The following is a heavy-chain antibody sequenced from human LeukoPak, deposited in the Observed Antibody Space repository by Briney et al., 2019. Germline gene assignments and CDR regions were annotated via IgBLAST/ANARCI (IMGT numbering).Heavy chain of an antibody. Sequence: QAGGSLRLSCAASGFTISSYEMNWVRQAPGKGLEWVSYISGGETTIYYADSVRGRFTISRDNAKNSLYLQMNSLRAEDTALYYCTRGTGGSAWGRGTLVPVFS. V-gene: IGHV3-48*03. D-gene: IGHD2-15*01. J-gene: IGHJ5*02. CDR1: GFTISSYE. CDR3: TRGTGGSA. CDR2: ISGGETTI.